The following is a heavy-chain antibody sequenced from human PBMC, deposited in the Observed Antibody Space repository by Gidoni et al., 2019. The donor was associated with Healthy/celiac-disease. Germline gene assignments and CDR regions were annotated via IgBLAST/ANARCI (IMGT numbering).Heavy chain of an antibody. V-gene: IGHV4-31*03. J-gene: IGHJ4*02. Sequence: QVQLQESGPGLVKPSQTLSLTCTFSGGSISSGGYYWSWIRQHPGKGLEWIGYIYYSGSTYYNPSLKSRVTISVDTSKNQFSLKLSSVTAADTAVYYCARAGELTYDFWSGYSPYYFDYWGQGTLVTVSS. CDR3: ARAGELTYDFWSGYSPYYFDY. CDR1: GGSISSGGYY. CDR2: IYYSGST. D-gene: IGHD3-3*01.